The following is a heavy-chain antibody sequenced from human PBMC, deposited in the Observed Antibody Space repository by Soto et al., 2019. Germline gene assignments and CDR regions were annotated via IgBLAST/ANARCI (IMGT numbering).Heavy chain of an antibody. CDR3: AKDVWFGELLSYGFDY. D-gene: IGHD3-10*01. CDR1: GFTFSSYG. CDR2: ISYDGSNK. V-gene: IGHV3-30*18. Sequence: GGSLRLSCAASGFTFSSYGMHWVRQAPGKGLEWVAVISYDGSNKYYADSVKGRFTISRDNSKNTLYLQMNSLRAEDTAVYYCAKDVWFGELLSYGFDYWGQGTLVTVSS. J-gene: IGHJ4*02.